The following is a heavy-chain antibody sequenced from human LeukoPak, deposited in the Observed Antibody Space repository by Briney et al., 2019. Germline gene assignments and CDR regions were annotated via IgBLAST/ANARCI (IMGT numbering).Heavy chain of an antibody. CDR1: GFTFSSYA. CDR3: ASSSGYSYYYYYMDV. J-gene: IGHJ6*03. V-gene: IGHV3-30*04. D-gene: IGHD5-24*01. CDR2: ISYDGSNK. Sequence: GGSLRLPCAASGFTFSSYAMHWVRQAPGKGLEWVAVISYDGSNKYYADSVKGRFTISRDNSKNTLYLQMNSLRAEDTAVYYCASSSGYSYYYYYMDVWGRGTTVTVSS.